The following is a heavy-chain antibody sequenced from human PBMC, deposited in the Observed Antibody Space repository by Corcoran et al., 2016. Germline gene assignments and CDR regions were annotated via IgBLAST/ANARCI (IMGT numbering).Heavy chain of an antibody. Sequence: QVQLVQSGAEVKKPGSSVKVSCKASGGTFSSYAISWVRQAPGQGLEWMGGIIPIFGTANYAQKFQGRVTITADESTRTAYMEMSSLRSEDTAVYYGASGHYDYVWGSYRRLGYWGQGTLVTVSS. CDR1: GGTFSSYA. CDR2: IIPIFGTA. J-gene: IGHJ4*02. V-gene: IGHV1-69*01. CDR3: ASGHYDYVWGSYRRLGY. D-gene: IGHD3-16*02.